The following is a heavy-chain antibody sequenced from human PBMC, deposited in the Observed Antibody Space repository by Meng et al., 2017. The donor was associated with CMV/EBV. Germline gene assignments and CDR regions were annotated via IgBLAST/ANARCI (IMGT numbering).Heavy chain of an antibody. J-gene: IGHJ6*02. V-gene: IGHV3-21*01. CDR1: GFTFSSYS. Sequence: GESLKISCAASGFTFSSYSMNWVRQAPGKGLEWVSSISSSSSYIYYADSLKGRFTISRDNAKNALYLKMNSLRAEDTAVYYCARDGIVVVVAATGYYGMDVWGQGTTVTVSS. CDR3: ARDGIVVVVAATGYYGMDV. D-gene: IGHD2-15*01. CDR2: ISSSSSYI.